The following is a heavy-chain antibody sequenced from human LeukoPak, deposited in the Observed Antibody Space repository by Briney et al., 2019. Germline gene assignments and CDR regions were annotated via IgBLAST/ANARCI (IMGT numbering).Heavy chain of an antibody. V-gene: IGHV4-59*08. D-gene: IGHD6-13*01. CDR3: ARYYNSWPRKHFDY. J-gene: IGHJ4*02. CDR2: IHYSGIT. Sequence: SETLSLTCTVSGVSLSGYYWSWIRQPPGKGLEWIGYIHYSGITNYNPSLKSRVTISVDTSKNQFSLRLSSVTAADTAVYYCARYYNSWPRKHFDYWGQGILVTVSS. CDR1: GVSLSGYY.